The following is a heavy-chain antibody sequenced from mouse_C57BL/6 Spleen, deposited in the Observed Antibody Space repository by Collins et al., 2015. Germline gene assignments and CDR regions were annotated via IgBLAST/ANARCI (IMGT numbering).Heavy chain of an antibody. D-gene: IGHD2-10*02. CDR1: GFNIKDYY. Sequence: EVQLQQSGAELVGSGASVKLSCTASGFNIKDYYMHWVKQRPEQGLEWIGWIDPENGDTEYAPKFQGKATMTADTSSNTAYLQLSSLTSEDTAVYYCNASPYVGGGQGTLVTVSA. V-gene: IGHV14-4*02. J-gene: IGHJ3*01. CDR2: IDPENGDT. CDR3: NASPYVG.